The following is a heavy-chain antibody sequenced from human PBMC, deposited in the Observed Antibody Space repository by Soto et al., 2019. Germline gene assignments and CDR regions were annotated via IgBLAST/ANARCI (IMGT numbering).Heavy chain of an antibody. CDR2: IYYSGST. D-gene: IGHD5-18*01. V-gene: IGHV4-39*01. Sequence: QLQLQESGPGLVKPSETLSLTCTVSGGSISSSSYYWGWIRQPPGKGLEWIWSIYYSGSTYYNPSLNSRVTISVDTSKNYFSMKQSSMTAADPAVYYCATYAVDTATGIDYWGQGTLVTVS. J-gene: IGHJ4*02. CDR1: GGSISSSSYY. CDR3: ATYAVDTATGIDY.